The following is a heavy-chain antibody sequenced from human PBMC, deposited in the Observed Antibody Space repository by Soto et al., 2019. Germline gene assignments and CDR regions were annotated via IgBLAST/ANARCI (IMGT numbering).Heavy chain of an antibody. V-gene: IGHV4-38-2*02. CDR2: IYHSGCT. J-gene: IGHJ6*02. D-gene: IGHD6-13*01. CDR3: ARDESSWYYYGMDV. Sequence: SETLSLTCAVSGYSISSGYYWGWIQQPPGKGLEWIGSIYHSGCTYYNPSLKSRVTISVDTSKNQFSLKLSSVTAADTAVYYCARDESSWYYYGMDVWGQGTTVTVSS. CDR1: GYSISSGYY.